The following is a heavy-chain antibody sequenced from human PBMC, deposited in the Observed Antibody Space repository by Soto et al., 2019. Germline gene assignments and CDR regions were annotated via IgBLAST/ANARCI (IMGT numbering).Heavy chain of an antibody. D-gene: IGHD1-1*01. J-gene: IGHJ6*03. CDR1: GDSVSSNSAA. Sequence: SQTLSLTCDISGDSVSSNSAAWNWIRQTPSRGLEWLGRTYYRSKWYSNYAISVKSRVTVNPDTFKNQFSLQLNSVTPEDTAVYYCARGSWDDVSGYYYMDVWGKGTTVTVSS. CDR3: ARGSWDDVSGYYYMDV. CDR2: TYYRSKWYS. V-gene: IGHV6-1*01.